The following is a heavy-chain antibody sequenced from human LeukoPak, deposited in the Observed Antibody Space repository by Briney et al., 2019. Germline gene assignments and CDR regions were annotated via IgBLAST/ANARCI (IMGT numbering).Heavy chain of an antibody. CDR3: ARGHSTERTQYFFDF. CDR2: TTVYNGDT. D-gene: IGHD4-17*01. CDR1: GYTFINHG. V-gene: IGHV1-18*01. J-gene: IGHJ4*02. Sequence: GASVKVSCKASGYTFINHGVTWVRQAPGQGLEWMGRTTVYNGDTKSAQKFQGRATMTADTSTNTAYMELGSLTSDDTAVYYCARGHSTERTQYFFDFWGQGTLVTVSS.